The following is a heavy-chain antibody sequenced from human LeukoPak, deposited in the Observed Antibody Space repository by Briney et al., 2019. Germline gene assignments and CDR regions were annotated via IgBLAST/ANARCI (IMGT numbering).Heavy chain of an antibody. V-gene: IGHV3-48*01. CDR3: AGGFTGTSLYNWFDP. D-gene: IGHD1-1*01. J-gene: IGHJ5*02. Sequence: PGGSLRLSCAASGFTFSSYSMNWVRQAPRKGLEWVSYISSSSSTIYYADSVKGRFTISRDNAKNSLYLQMNSLRAEDTAVYYCAGGFTGTSLYNWFDPWGQGTLVTVSS. CDR2: ISSSSSTI. CDR1: GFTFSSYS.